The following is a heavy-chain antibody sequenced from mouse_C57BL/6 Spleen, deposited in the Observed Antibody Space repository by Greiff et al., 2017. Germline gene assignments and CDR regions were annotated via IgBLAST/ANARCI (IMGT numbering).Heavy chain of an antibody. J-gene: IGHJ4*01. D-gene: IGHD2-5*01. CDR3: SYSIYEDYAMDY. V-gene: IGHV1-64*01. CDR1: GYTFTSYG. Sequence: QVQLQQPGAELVKPGASVKLSCTASGYTFTSYGMHWVKQRPGQGLEWIGMIHPNSGSTNYNEKFKSKGTLTIDKSSSTAYMQLSSLTSEDSAIYYYSYSIYEDYAMDYWGQGTSVTVSS. CDR2: IHPNSGST.